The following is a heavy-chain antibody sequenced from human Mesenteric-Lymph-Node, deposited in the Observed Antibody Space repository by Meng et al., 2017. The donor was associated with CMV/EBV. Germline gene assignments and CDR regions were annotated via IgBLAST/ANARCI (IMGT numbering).Heavy chain of an antibody. CDR1: GFTFSNYA. CDR2: ITSVSGT. Sequence: GESLKISCVASGFTFSNYAMTWVRQAPGKGLEWVSTITSVSGTYYAASVKGRFTISRDNAKNSLYLQMNSLRAEDTAVYYCARDPKPEYYDFWSSFDGMDVWGQGTTVTVSS. D-gene: IGHD3-3*01. CDR3: ARDPKPEYYDFWSSFDGMDV. V-gene: IGHV3-69-1*01. J-gene: IGHJ6*02.